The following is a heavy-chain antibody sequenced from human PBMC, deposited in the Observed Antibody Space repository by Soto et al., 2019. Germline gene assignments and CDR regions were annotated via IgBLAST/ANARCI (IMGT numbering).Heavy chain of an antibody. Sequence: GGSLRLSCTVSGFTVRSSYMSWFRQAPGKGLEWVSVIYSDGSTYYADSVKGRFTISRDTSKNTLYLQMNSLRAEDTAVYYCARRPTIEVAGTWSYYFYYCGQGTLVSVS. V-gene: IGHV3-66*01. CDR3: ARRPTIEVAGTWSYYFYY. J-gene: IGHJ4*02. D-gene: IGHD6-19*01. CDR2: IYSDGST. CDR1: GFTVRSSY.